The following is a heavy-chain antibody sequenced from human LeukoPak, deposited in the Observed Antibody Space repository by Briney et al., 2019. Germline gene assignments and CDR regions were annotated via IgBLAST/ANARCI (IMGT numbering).Heavy chain of an antibody. Sequence: GGSLRLSCAASGFTFSSYAMSWVRQAPGKGLEWVSAISGSGGSTYYADSVKSRFTISRDNSKNTLYLQMNSLRAEDTAVYYCAKPTFKYCSSTSCSHVFDYWGQGTLVTVSS. CDR2: ISGSGGST. J-gene: IGHJ4*02. CDR1: GFTFSSYA. V-gene: IGHV3-23*01. D-gene: IGHD2-2*01. CDR3: AKPTFKYCSSTSCSHVFDY.